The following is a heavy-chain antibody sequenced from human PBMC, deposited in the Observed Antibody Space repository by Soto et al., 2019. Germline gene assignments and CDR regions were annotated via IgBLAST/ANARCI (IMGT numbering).Heavy chain of an antibody. J-gene: IGHJ6*02. CDR2: IYYSGST. CDR1: GGSISSGDYY. Sequence: PSETLSLTCTVSGGSISSGDYYWSWIRQPPGKGLEWIGYIYYSGSTYYNPSLKSRVTISVDTSKNQFSLKLSSVTAADTAVYYCARGISDILAPGGMDVWGQGTTVTVSS. D-gene: IGHD3-9*01. CDR3: ARGISDILAPGGMDV. V-gene: IGHV4-30-4*01.